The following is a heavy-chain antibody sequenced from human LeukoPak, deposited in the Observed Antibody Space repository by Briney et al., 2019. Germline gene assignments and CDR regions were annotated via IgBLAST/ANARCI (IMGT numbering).Heavy chain of an antibody. J-gene: IGHJ6*04. D-gene: IGHD4-17*01. V-gene: IGHV4-34*01. Sequence: SETLSLTCAVYGGSFSGYYWSWIRQPPGKGLEWIGEINHSGSTNYNPSLKSRVTISVDTSKNQFSLKLSSVTAADTAVYDCARGGGAVTTPSDYYYGMDVWGKGTTVTVSS. CDR2: INHSGST. CDR3: ARGGGAVTTPSDYYYGMDV. CDR1: GGSFSGYY.